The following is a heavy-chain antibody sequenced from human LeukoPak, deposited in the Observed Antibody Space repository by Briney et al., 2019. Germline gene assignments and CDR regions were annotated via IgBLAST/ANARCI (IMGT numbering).Heavy chain of an antibody. CDR2: ISSSSSYI. J-gene: IGHJ4*02. D-gene: IGHD6-19*01. Sequence: GGSLRLSCAASGFIFSSYSMNWVRQAPGKGLEWVSSISSSSSYIYYADSVKGRFTISRDNAKNSLYLQMNSLRAEDTAVYYCARVDLGSGWPFDYWGQGTLVTVSS. CDR3: ARVDLGSGWPFDY. V-gene: IGHV3-21*01. CDR1: GFIFSSYS.